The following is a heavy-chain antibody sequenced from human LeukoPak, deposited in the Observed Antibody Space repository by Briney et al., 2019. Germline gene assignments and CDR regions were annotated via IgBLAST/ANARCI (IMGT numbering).Heavy chain of an antibody. V-gene: IGHV3-21*01. CDR1: GFTFSRYS. J-gene: IGHJ4*02. CDR3: ARDFYDTSGYYYDY. Sequence: GGSLRLSCAASGFTFSRYSMNWVRQAPGKGLEWVSSISGTGSYRYYADSVKGRFTISRDNAKNSLYLQMNSLRAEDTAVYYCARDFYDTSGYYYDYWGQGTLVTVSS. CDR2: ISGTGSYR. D-gene: IGHD3-22*01.